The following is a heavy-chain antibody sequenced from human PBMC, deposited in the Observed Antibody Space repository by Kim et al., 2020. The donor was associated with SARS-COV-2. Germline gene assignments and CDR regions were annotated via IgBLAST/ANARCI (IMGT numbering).Heavy chain of an antibody. V-gene: IGHV1-69*13. D-gene: IGHD3-3*01. Sequence: SVKVSCKASGGTFSSYAISWVRQAPGQGLEWMGGIIPIFGTANYAQKFQGRVTITADESTSTAYMELSSLRSEDTAVYYCARWGKRITIFGAPGDAFDIWGQGTMVTVSS. CDR1: GGTFSSYA. J-gene: IGHJ3*02. CDR2: IIPIFGTA. CDR3: ARWGKRITIFGAPGDAFDI.